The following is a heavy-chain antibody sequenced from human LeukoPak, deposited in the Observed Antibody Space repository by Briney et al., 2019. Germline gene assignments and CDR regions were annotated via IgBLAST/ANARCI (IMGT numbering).Heavy chain of an antibody. J-gene: IGHJ4*02. CDR3: ASSSGYYSDFDY. CDR2: ISGDGGNT. Sequence: GGSLRLSCAASGFTFDDYAMHWVRQAPGKGLEWVSLISGDGGNTYYADSVKGRFTISRDNSKNSLYLQMNSLRTEDTALYYCASSSGYYSDFDYWGQGTLVTVSS. D-gene: IGHD3-22*01. CDR1: GFTFDDYA. V-gene: IGHV3-43*02.